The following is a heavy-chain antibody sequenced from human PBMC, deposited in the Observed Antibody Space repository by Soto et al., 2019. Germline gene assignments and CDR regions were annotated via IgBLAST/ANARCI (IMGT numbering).Heavy chain of an antibody. V-gene: IGHV4-30-4*01. Sequence: SETLSLTCTVSGGSISSGDYYWSWIRQPPGKGLEWIGYIYYSGSTYYNPSLKSRVTISVDTSKNQFSLKLSSVTAADTAVYYCARDSRRITMVRGVITVGYYGMDVWGQGTTVTVSS. CDR2: IYYSGST. CDR3: ARDSRRITMVRGVITVGYYGMDV. CDR1: GGSISSGDYY. D-gene: IGHD3-10*01. J-gene: IGHJ6*02.